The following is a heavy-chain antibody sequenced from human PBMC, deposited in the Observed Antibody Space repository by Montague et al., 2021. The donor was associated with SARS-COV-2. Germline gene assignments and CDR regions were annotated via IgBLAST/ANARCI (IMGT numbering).Heavy chain of an antibody. Sequence: SETLSLTCSVSGGSISTSNYYWGWIRQPPGQGLVWIGSVYYSGSTNYNLPLKSRVTVSVDTSKNQLSLKISSVTAADTAVYFCAGQSASSPFDHWGQGTLVTVSS. CDR1: GGSISTSNYY. CDR3: AGQSASSPFDH. D-gene: IGHD6-13*01. J-gene: IGHJ4*02. CDR2: VYYSGST. V-gene: IGHV4-39*01.